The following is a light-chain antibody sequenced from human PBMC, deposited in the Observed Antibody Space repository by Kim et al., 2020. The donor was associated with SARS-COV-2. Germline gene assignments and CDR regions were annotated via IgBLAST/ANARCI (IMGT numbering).Light chain of an antibody. CDR2: DVS. V-gene: IGLV2-14*03. CDR1: HTDIGAYNY. J-gene: IGLJ2*01. Sequence: PGHSITISCTGTHTDIGAYNYVSWYQQHPGQAPRLLIYDVSNRPSGVSNRFSGSTAGNTASLAIAGLQTEDEAHYYCSSYTSGSTLFGGGTKVTVL. CDR3: SSYTSGSTL.